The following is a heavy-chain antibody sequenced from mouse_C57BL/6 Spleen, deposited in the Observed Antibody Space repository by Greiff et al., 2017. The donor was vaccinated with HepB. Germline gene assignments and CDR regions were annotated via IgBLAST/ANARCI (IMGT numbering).Heavy chain of an antibody. CDR1: GYTFTSYW. V-gene: IGHV1-50*01. CDR3: ARGDYGSLPWFAY. D-gene: IGHD1-1*01. J-gene: IGHJ3*01. Sequence: QVQLQQPGAELVKPGASVKLSCKASGYTFTSYWMPWVKQRPGQGLAWIGAIDPSDSYTNYNQKFKGKATLTVDTSSSTAYLQLSSLTSEYSAVYYCARGDYGSLPWFAYWGQGTLVTVSA. CDR2: IDPSDSYT.